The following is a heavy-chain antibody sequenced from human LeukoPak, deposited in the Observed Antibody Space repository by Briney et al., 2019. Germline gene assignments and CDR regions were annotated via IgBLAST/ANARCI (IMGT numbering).Heavy chain of an antibody. CDR1: GGSFSGYY. V-gene: IGHV4-34*01. Sequence: SETLSLTCAVYGGSFSGYYWSWIRQPPGKGLEWIGEINHSGSTNYNPSLKSRVTISVDTSKNQFSLKLSFVTAADTAVYYCARGDYYDSSVPGYWGQGTLVTVSS. D-gene: IGHD3-22*01. CDR3: ARGDYYDSSVPGY. J-gene: IGHJ4*02. CDR2: INHSGST.